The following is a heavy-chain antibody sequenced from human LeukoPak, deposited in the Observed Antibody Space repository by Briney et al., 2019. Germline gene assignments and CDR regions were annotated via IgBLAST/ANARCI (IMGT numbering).Heavy chain of an antibody. CDR3: AKDQGYSGSPLDY. Sequence: GGSLRLSCAASGFTFSSYEMNWVRQAPGKGLEWVSYISSSGSTIYYADSVKGRFTISRDSSKNTLYLQMNSLKSEDTAVYFCAKDQGYSGSPLDYWGQGTLVTVSS. CDR2: ISSSGSTI. D-gene: IGHD1-26*01. CDR1: GFTFSSYE. J-gene: IGHJ4*02. V-gene: IGHV3-48*03.